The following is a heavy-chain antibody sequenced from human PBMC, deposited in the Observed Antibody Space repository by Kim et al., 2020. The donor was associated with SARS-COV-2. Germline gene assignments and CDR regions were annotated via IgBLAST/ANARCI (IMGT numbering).Heavy chain of an antibody. Sequence: GGSLRLSCAASGFTFDDYAMHWVRQAPGKGLEWVSGISWNSGSIGYADSVKGRFTISRDNAKNSLYLQMNSLRAEDTALYYCAKDIGFDGKYGMDVWGQGTTVTVSS. V-gene: IGHV3-9*01. CDR2: ISWNSGSI. CDR1: GFTFDDYA. J-gene: IGHJ6*02. D-gene: IGHD3-10*01. CDR3: AKDIGFDGKYGMDV.